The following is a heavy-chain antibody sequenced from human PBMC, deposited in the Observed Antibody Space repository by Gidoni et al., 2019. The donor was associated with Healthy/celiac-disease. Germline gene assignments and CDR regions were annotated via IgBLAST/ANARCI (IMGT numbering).Heavy chain of an antibody. J-gene: IGHJ4*02. V-gene: IGHV5-51*01. CDR2: IYPGDPDT. CDR3: ARRRDGYFDY. CDR1: GYSVTSYW. Sequence: EVQLVQAGAEGKKPGESLTISCKGYGYSVTSYWIGWVRQMPGRGLEWMVIIYPGDPDTRYSPSFQLQVTISADKSISTAYLQWRSLKASDTAMYSCARRRDGYFDYWGPGTLVTVSS. D-gene: IGHD3-10*01.